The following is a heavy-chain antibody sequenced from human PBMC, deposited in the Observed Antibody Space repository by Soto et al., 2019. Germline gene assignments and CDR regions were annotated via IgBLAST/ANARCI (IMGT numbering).Heavy chain of an antibody. CDR2: IFYTGTT. V-gene: IGHV4-39*01. D-gene: IGHD2-21*01. Sequence: SETLSLTCTVSGGSVSYNSYYWGWIRQPPGKGLEWVGGIFYTGTTYYNPSLKDRLSISVDTSKNSFSLNLTSVTAADTAVYFCARLVVVAPVANVGGQGALVTVSS. J-gene: IGHJ4*02. CDR1: GGSVSYNSYY. CDR3: ARLVVVAPVANV.